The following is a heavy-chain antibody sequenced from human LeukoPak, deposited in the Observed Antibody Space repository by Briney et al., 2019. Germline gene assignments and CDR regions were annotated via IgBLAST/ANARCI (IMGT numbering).Heavy chain of an antibody. CDR2: IKQDGSEK. J-gene: IGHJ3*02. CDR3: ARGIVGADDAFDI. D-gene: IGHD1-26*01. CDR1: CFTLSSYW. Sequence: GESLSLSRAPPCFTLSSYWMSMVLHAPVKALECVANIKQDGSEKYYVDSVKGRLPISSDNAKNPLYLQMNSLRAEDTAVYYCARGIVGADDAFDIWGQGTMVTVSS. V-gene: IGHV3-7*04.